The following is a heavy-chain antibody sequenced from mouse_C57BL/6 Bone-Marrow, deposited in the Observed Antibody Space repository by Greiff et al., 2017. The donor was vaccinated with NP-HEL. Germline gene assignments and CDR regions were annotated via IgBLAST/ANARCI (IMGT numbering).Heavy chain of an antibody. V-gene: IGHV1-64*01. CDR2: IHPNSGST. CDR3: ALYYYGSSPYYFDY. CDR1: GYTFTSYW. Sequence: QVQLQQPGAELVKPGASVKLSCKASGYTFTSYWMHWVKQRPGQGLEWIGMIHPNSGSTNYNEKFKSKATLTVDKSSSTAYMQLSSLTSEDSAVYYCALYYYGSSPYYFDYGGQGTTLTVSS. J-gene: IGHJ2*01. D-gene: IGHD1-1*01.